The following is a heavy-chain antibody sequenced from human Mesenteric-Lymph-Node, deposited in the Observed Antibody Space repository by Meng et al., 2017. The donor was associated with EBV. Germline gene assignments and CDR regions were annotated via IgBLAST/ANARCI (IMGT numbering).Heavy chain of an antibody. V-gene: IGHV1-69*01. CDR2: FIPILGTT. Sequence: VKKPESSGKVSRMTAGDPVRNYVISWVRQSPGQGLEWMAGFIPILGTTNYAQKFRDRVTVTADESTTTAYMELTSLRFDDTAVYYCANHSTRWYVLDSWGQGTLVTVSS. J-gene: IGHJ5*01. CDR1: GDPVRNYV. D-gene: IGHD2-2*01. CDR3: ANHSTRWYVLDS.